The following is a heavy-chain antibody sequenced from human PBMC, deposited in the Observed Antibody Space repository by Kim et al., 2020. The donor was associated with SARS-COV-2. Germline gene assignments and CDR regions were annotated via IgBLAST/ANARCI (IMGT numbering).Heavy chain of an antibody. Sequence: GGSLRLSCAASGFTFNNAWMSWVRQAPGKGLEWVGRIKSKTDGGTSEYAAPVKGRFTISRDDSKNTLYLQLNSLKTEDTAVYYCTYYYDGSGYYYIFDYWGQGTLVTVSS. CDR1: GFTFNNAW. J-gene: IGHJ4*02. CDR3: TYYYDGSGYYYIFDY. V-gene: IGHV3-15*01. D-gene: IGHD3-22*01. CDR2: IKSKTDGGTS.